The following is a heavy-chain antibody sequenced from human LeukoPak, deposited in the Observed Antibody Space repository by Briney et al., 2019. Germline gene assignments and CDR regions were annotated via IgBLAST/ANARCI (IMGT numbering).Heavy chain of an antibody. V-gene: IGHV4-59*11. CDR1: GGSISSHY. CDR2: IYYLGST. J-gene: IGHJ4*02. Sequence: SETLSLTCTVSGGSISSHYWGWIRQPPGRGLEWIGRIYYLGSTNYNSSLRSRATISVDTSNNQFSLKLTSATAADTAVYYCARRDSTGWYNFFDYWGPGALVTVSS. D-gene: IGHD6-19*01. CDR3: ARRDSTGWYNFFDY.